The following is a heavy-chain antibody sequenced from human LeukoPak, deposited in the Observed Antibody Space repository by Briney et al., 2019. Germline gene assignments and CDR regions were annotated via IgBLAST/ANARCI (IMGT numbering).Heavy chain of an antibody. J-gene: IGHJ6*02. CDR3: ARDLWDYYDSSGYYYYYGMDV. V-gene: IGHV3-30-3*01. D-gene: IGHD3-22*01. CDR2: ISYDGSNK. CDR1: GFTFGNYA. Sequence: PGRSLRLSCAASGFTFGNYAMHWVRQAPGKGLEWVAVISYDGSNKYYADSVKGRLTISRDNSKNTLYLQMNSLRAEDTAGYYCARDLWDYYDSSGYYYYYGMDVWGQGTTVTVSS.